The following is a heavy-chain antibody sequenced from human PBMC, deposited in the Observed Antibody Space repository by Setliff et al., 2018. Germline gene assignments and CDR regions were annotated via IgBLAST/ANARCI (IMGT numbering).Heavy chain of an antibody. CDR1: GFTFTHFG. D-gene: IGHD3-10*01. CDR3: AKEPAVSLTEAVRRSYYDYALDV. V-gene: IGHV1-18*01. CDR2: ISGHNGKT. Sequence: SVKVSCKASGFTFTHFGISWVRLAPGQGLEWMGWISGHNGKTMYAQKFQDRVVMTTDTDTGTAYMELRSLRFDDSAIYYCAKEPAVSLTEAVRRSYYDYALDVWGQGTTVTVSS. J-gene: IGHJ6*02.